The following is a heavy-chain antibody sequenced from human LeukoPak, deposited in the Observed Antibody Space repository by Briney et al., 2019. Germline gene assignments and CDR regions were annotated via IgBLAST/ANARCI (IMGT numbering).Heavy chain of an antibody. D-gene: IGHD3-10*01. CDR3: ARGPYYGSYYYYYYMDV. V-gene: IGHV4-34*01. CDR2: INHSGST. Sequence: SETLSLTCTVSGDLISSYYWSWIRQPPGKGLEWIGEINHSGSTNYNPSLKSRVTISVDTSKNQFSLKLSSVTAADTAVYYCARGPYYGSYYYYYYMDVWGKGTTVTVSS. CDR1: GDLISSYY. J-gene: IGHJ6*03.